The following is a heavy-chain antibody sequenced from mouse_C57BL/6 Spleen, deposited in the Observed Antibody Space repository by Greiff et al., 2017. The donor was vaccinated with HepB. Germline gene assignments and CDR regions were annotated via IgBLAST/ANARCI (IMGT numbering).Heavy chain of an antibody. CDR2: IHPNSGST. J-gene: IGHJ4*01. CDR3: ARLGDYDGGGYAMDY. Sequence: QVQLQQPGAELVKPGASVKLSCKASGYTFTSYWMHWVKQRPGQGLEWIGMIHPNSGSTNYNEKFKSKATLTVDKSSSTAYMQLSSLTSEDSAVYYCARLGDYDGGGYAMDYWGQGTTVTVSS. D-gene: IGHD2-4*01. V-gene: IGHV1-64*01. CDR1: GYTFTSYW.